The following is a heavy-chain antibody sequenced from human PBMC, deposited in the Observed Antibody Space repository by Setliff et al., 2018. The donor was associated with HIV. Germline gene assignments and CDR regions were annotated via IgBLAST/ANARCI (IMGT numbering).Heavy chain of an antibody. CDR2: ITWNGEST. CDR1: GFTSDDYG. Sequence: GGSLRLSCAASGFTSDDYGMSWVRQRPGKGLEWVGGITWNGESTGYADSLKGRVTISRDNAANSVYLQMNSLRDGDTAVYYCARGRVRGVLDYWGQGTLVTVSS. J-gene: IGHJ4*02. D-gene: IGHD3-10*01. CDR3: ARGRVRGVLDY. V-gene: IGHV3-20*04.